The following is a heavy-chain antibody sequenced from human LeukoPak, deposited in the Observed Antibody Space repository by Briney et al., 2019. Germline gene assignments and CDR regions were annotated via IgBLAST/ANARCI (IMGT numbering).Heavy chain of an antibody. J-gene: IGHJ5*02. CDR2: ISGSGGST. V-gene: IGHV3-23*01. CDR1: GFTFSSYA. Sequence: GGSLRLSCAASGFTFSSYAMSWVRQAPGKGLEWVSAISGSGGSTYYADSVEGRFTISRDNSKNTLYLQMNSLRAGDTAVYYCARDRRLHNWFDPWGQGTLVTVSS. CDR3: ARDRRLHNWFDP.